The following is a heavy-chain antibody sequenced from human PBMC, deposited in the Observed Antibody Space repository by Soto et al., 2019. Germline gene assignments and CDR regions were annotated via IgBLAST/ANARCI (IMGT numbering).Heavy chain of an antibody. CDR2: IYHTGTT. D-gene: IGHD2-2*01. J-gene: IGHJ5*02. Sequence: SETLSLTCSVSGGSISSIDYFWCWIRQPPGKGLEWIGFIYHTGTTYYNPSLRSRVTISIDTSKSQFSMKLNSVTAADTAVYYCARVMAAMQNWLDPWGQGTLVTVSS. CDR1: GGSISSIDYF. V-gene: IGHV4-30-4*01. CDR3: ARVMAAMQNWLDP.